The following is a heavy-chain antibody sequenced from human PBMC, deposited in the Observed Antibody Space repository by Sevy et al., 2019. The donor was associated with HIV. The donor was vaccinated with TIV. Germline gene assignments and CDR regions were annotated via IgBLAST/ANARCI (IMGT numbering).Heavy chain of an antibody. V-gene: IGHV3-7*01. D-gene: IGHD3-3*01. J-gene: IGHJ4*02. CDR3: AREVGGFNWRPYYFDS. Sequence: GGSLRLSCAASGFTFNKYWMSWVRQTPEKGLEWVATIKQDESETYYVDSVKGRFVISRDNCKNSVSLQMNGLRVEDTALYYCAREVGGFNWRPYYFDSWGQGTLVTVSS. CDR1: GFTFNKYW. CDR2: IKQDESET.